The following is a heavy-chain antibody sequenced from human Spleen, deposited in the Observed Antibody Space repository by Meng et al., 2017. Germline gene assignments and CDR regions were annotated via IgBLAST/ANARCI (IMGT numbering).Heavy chain of an antibody. J-gene: IGHJ5*02. CDR3: ARDPVPTYGDYELGWFDP. CDR2: MNPNSGNT. D-gene: IGHD4-17*01. V-gene: IGHV1-8*02. Sequence: ASVKVSCKASGGTFSSYAISWVRQATGQGLEWMGWMNPNSGNTGYAQKFQGRVTMTRNTSISTAYMELSSLRFEDTAVYYCARDPVPTYGDYELGWFDPWGQGTLVTVSS. CDR1: GGTFSSYA.